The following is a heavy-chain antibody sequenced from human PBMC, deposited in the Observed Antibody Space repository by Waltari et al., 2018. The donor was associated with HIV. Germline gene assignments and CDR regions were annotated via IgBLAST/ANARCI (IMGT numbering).Heavy chain of an antibody. J-gene: IGHJ4*02. D-gene: IGHD3-22*01. CDR2: ISSSSSYI. V-gene: IGHV3-21*01. Sequence: EVQLVESGGGLVKPGGSLRLSCAASGFTFSSYSMNWVRQAPGKGREWVSSISSSSSYIYYADSVKCRFTISRDNAKNSLYLQMNSLRAEDTAVYYCATLDDSSDYWGQGTLVTVSS. CDR3: ATLDDSSDY. CDR1: GFTFSSYS.